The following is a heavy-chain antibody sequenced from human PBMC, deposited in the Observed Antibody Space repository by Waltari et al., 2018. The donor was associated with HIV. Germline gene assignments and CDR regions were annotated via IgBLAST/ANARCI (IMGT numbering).Heavy chain of an antibody. CDR2: IKSDGTIT. V-gene: IGHV3-74*01. J-gene: IGHJ4*02. Sequence: EVQLVESGGGLVQPGGSLRLSCAASGFTFSSSWRHWVRQAPGKGLVWVSRIKSDGTITTYADSVKGRFTISRDNAKNTLFLQMNSLRAEDTAIYYCARDLVVLRYFDWLSTYFDYWGQGTLVTVSS. D-gene: IGHD3-9*01. CDR1: GFTFSSSW. CDR3: ARDLVVLRYFDWLSTYFDY.